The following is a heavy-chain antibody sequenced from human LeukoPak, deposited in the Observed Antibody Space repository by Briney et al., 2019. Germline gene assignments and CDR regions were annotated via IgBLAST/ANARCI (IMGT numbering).Heavy chain of an antibody. J-gene: IGHJ5*02. CDR3: ARPLMYYYGSETYFWFDP. D-gene: IGHD3-10*01. V-gene: IGHV3-7*01. Sequence: PGESLRLSCAASGFTFTTYWMSWVRQAPGKGLEWVANIKQDGTEKYYVDSVKGRFTISRDNAKNSLSLQMNSLRAEDTAVYYRARPLMYYYGSETYFWFDPWGQGTLVTVSS. CDR1: GFTFTTYW. CDR2: IKQDGTEK.